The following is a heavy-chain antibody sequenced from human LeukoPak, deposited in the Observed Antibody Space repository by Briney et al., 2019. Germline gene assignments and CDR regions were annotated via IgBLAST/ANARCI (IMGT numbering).Heavy chain of an antibody. Sequence: GGSLRLSCAASGFTFSSYSMNWVRQAPGKGLEWVSYISSSSSTIYYADSVKGRFTISRDNAKNSLYLQMNSLRAEDTAVYYCARDRDWYTFDSWGQGVLVTVSS. V-gene: IGHV3-48*01. CDR2: ISSSSSTI. CDR3: ARDRDWYTFDS. J-gene: IGHJ4*02. D-gene: IGHD1-1*01. CDR1: GFTFSSYS.